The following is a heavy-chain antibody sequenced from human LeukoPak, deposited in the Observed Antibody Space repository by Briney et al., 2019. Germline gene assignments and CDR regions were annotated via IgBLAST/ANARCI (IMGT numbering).Heavy chain of an antibody. CDR2: IIPIFGTA. D-gene: IGHD6-13*01. V-gene: IGHV1-69*13. Sequence: HVASVKVSCKASGGTFSSYAISWVRQAPGQGLEWMGGIIPIFGTANYAQKFQGRVTITADESTSTAYMELSSLRSEDTAVYYCARVQQLAPYYYCYGMDVWGQGTTVTVSS. J-gene: IGHJ6*02. CDR3: ARVQQLAPYYYCYGMDV. CDR1: GGTFSSYA.